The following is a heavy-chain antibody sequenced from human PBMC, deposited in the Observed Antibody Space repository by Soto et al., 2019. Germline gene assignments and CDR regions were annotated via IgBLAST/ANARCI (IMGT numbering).Heavy chain of an antibody. CDR1: GFTVKNYQ. CDR3: ARDPSTTGYYGLDV. J-gene: IGHJ6*02. V-gene: IGHV3-53*01. CDR2: IYSGGVT. Sequence: PGGSLRLSCAASGFTVKNYQMNWVRRAPGKGLEWVSVIYSGGVTYYPDSVKGRFTTIRDTSKNTVYLQMNSLRADDTAMYYCARDPSTTGYYGLDVWGQGTTATVS.